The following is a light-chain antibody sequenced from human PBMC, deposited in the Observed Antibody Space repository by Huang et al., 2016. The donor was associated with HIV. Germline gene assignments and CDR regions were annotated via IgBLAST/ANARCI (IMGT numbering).Light chain of an antibody. J-gene: IGKJ5*01. CDR2: DAS. Sequence: DIQMTQSPSSLSASVGDRVTITCQASQDISNYLNWYQQKPGKAPKLLIYDASNLETGGPSRFSGSGSGTNFTFTISSLQPEDIATYYCQHYDNLPPGTFGQGTRLEIK. CDR1: QDISNY. V-gene: IGKV1-33*01. CDR3: QHYDNLPPGT.